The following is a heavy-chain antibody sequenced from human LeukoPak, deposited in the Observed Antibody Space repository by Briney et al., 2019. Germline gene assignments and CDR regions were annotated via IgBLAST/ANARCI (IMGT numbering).Heavy chain of an antibody. CDR2: ISYDGSNK. V-gene: IGHV3-30*18. CDR1: GFTFSSYG. D-gene: IGHD3-10*01. CDR3: AKGGGSGSYYKLDY. Sequence: GGSLRLSCAASGFTFSSYGMHWVRQAPDKGLEWVAVISYDGSNKYYADSVKGRFTISRDNSKNTLYLQMNSLRAEDTAVYYCAKGGGSGSYYKLDYWGQGTPVTVSS. J-gene: IGHJ4*02.